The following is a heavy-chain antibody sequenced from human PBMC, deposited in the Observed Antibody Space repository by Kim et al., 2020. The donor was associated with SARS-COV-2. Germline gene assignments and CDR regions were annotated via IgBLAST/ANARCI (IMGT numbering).Heavy chain of an antibody. J-gene: IGHJ4*02. CDR3: ARGPNYSPFDY. D-gene: IGHD4-4*01. V-gene: IGHV3-48*03. Sequence: YYADASRGPFTISRDNDKNSLYLQMNSLRAEDTAVYYCARGPNYSPFDYWGQGTLVTVSS.